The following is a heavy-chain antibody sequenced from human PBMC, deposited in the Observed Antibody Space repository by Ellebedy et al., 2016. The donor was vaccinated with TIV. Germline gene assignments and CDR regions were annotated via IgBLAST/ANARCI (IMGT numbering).Heavy chain of an antibody. CDR3: ARARSSGWLHTPDY. Sequence: AASVKVSCKASGYTFTSYFMHWVRQAPGQGLEWMGIINPSVGSTTYAQKLQGRDTMTRDTSTSTVYMELSSLRSEDTAVYYCARARSSGWLHTPDYWGQGTLVTVSS. CDR2: INPSVGST. D-gene: IGHD6-19*01. V-gene: IGHV1-46*04. J-gene: IGHJ4*02. CDR1: GYTFTSYF.